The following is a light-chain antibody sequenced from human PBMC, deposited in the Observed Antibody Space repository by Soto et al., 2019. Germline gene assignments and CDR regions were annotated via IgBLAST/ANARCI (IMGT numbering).Light chain of an antibody. CDR1: SSDVGAYDY. J-gene: IGLJ3*02. CDR2: EVS. Sequence: QSALTQPASVSGSPGQSITISCTGTSSDVGAYDYVSWYQQNPGKAPKLIISEVSDRPSGVSNRFSGSKSGNTASLTISGLQAEDEADYFCSSYTTTNTLWVFGGGTKLTAL. V-gene: IGLV2-14*01. CDR3: SSYTTTNTLWV.